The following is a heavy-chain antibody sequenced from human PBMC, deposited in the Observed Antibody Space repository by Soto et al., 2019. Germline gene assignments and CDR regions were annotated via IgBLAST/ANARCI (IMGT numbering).Heavy chain of an antibody. D-gene: IGHD7-27*01. J-gene: IGHJ4*02. CDR2: IYYNGNT. CDR1: GGSISNHY. V-gene: IGHV4-59*11. CDR3: TRANWYSEY. Sequence: QVQLQESGPGLVKPSETLSLTFTVSGGSISNHYWSCIRQPPGKGLEWIGYIYYNGNTNYNHSLKSRVTMSVDTSKNQISLKLSSVTAADTAVYYCTRANWYSEYWGQGTLVTVSS.